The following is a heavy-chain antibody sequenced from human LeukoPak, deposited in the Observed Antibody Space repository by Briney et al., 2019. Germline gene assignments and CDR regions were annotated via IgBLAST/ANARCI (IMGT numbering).Heavy chain of an antibody. CDR3: ARGSHVQYCSGGSCYLRFDY. D-gene: IGHD2-15*01. CDR1: GYTFTGYY. J-gene: IGHJ4*02. V-gene: IGHV1-2*02. CDR2: INPNSGGT. Sequence: ASVKVSCKASGYTFTGYYMHWVRQAPGQGLEWMGWINPNSGGTNYAQKFQGRVTMTRDTSISTAYMELSRLRSDDTAVYYCARGSHVQYCSGGSCYLRFDYWGQGTLVTVSS.